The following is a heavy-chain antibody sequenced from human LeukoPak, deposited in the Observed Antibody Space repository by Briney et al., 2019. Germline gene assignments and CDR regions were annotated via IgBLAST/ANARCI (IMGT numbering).Heavy chain of an antibody. CDR1: GYTFTSYD. CDR2: MNPNSGNT. V-gene: IGHV1-8*03. D-gene: IGHD3-10*01. CDR3: ARGLMVRGAWPY. Sequence: GASVKDSCKASGYTFTSYDINWVRQATGQGLESMGWMNPNSGNTGYAQKFQGRVTITRNTSISTASMELSILRSEDTAVYYCARGLMVRGAWPYWGQGTLVTVSS. J-gene: IGHJ4*02.